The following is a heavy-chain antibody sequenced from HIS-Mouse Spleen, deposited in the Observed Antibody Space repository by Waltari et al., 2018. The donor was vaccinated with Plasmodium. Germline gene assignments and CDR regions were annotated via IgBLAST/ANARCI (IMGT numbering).Heavy chain of an antibody. V-gene: IGHV3-7*01. Sequence: EVQLVESGGGLVQPGGSLRLSCAASGFPFSSYWMSWVRQAPGKGLEWVANIKQDGSEKYYVDSVKGRFTISRDNAKNTLYLQMNSLRAEDTAVYYCAKEVLGYYDFWSRPDYWGQGTLVTVSS. J-gene: IGHJ4*02. CDR3: AKEVLGYYDFWSRPDY. CDR2: IKQDGSEK. CDR1: GFPFSSYW. D-gene: IGHD3-3*01.